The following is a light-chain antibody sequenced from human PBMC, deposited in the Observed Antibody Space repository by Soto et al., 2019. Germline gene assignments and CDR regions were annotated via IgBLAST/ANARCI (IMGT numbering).Light chain of an antibody. V-gene: IGKV1-12*01. CDR2: AAS. J-gene: IGKJ5*01. CDR3: QQAYCFPVS. Sequence: DIQMTQSPSTVSASVGDRVTITCRASQNIISWLAWYQQQPGRAPKLLIYAASILQSGVPSRFSGSGSGTDFTLTNNSLQPQDFATYYCQQAYCFPVSFGQGTRLDSK. CDR1: QNIISW.